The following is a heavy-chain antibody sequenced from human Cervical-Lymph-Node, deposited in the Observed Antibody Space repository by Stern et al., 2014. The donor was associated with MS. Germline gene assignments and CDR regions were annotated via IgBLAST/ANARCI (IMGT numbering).Heavy chain of an antibody. J-gene: IGHJ4*02. Sequence: EVHLVESGGGLVKPGGSLRLSCAASGFTFSSYSMNWVRQAPGKGLEWVSSISSSSSYIYYADSVKGRFTISRDHAKNSLYLQMNSLRAEDTAVYYCARDPYSSGWYPFDYWGQGTLVTVSS. D-gene: IGHD6-19*01. CDR3: ARDPYSSGWYPFDY. CDR1: GFTFSSYS. CDR2: ISSSSSYI. V-gene: IGHV3-21*01.